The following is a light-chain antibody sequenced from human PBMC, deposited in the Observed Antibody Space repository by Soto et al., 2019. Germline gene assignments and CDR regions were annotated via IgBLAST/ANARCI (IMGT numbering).Light chain of an antibody. CDR3: AAWDDSRSGSYV. CDR1: SSNIGSND. Sequence: QSVLTQPPSASGTPGQRVTISCSGSSSNIGSNDVYWYHQRPGTAPKLLIYRNNQRPAGVPDRFSGSKSGTSASLAVTGLRSEDEGVYYCAAWDDSRSGSYVFGTGTKVTVL. CDR2: RNN. V-gene: IGLV1-47*01. J-gene: IGLJ1*01.